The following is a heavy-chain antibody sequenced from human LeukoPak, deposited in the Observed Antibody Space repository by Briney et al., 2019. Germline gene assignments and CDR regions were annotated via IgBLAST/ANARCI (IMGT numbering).Heavy chain of an antibody. D-gene: IGHD3-3*01. Sequence: PGGSLRLSCAASGFTFSDYYMNWVRXAPGKXXEXXSYISSSTSSIYYADSVRGRFTISRDNAKNSLNLQMNSLRAEDTAVYYCARVPDYDSRRAVYYMDVWGKGTTVTVSS. CDR2: ISSSTSSI. CDR1: GFTFSDYY. J-gene: IGHJ6*03. V-gene: IGHV3-11*04. CDR3: ARVPDYDSRRAVYYMDV.